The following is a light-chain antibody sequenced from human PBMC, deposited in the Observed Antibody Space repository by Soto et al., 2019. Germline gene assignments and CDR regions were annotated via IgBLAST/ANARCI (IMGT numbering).Light chain of an antibody. CDR1: QSISVW. CDR2: DAS. CDR3: QHYHSSPFT. Sequence: DIQMTQSPSTLSASAGDRITITCRASQSISVWLAWYQQRPGKAPKLLIHDASTLESGVPSRFSGSGSGTEFTLTISSLQPDDFATYYCQHYHSSPFTFGPGTKVHIK. J-gene: IGKJ3*01. V-gene: IGKV1-5*01.